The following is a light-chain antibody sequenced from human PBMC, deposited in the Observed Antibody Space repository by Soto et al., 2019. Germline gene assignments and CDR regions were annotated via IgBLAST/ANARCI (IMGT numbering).Light chain of an antibody. CDR2: GAS. CDR1: QSVSSSY. CDR3: QQYGSSLIT. Sequence: DIVLTQSPATLSLSPGERATLSCRASQSVSSSYLAWYQQKPGQAPRLLIYGASSRATGIPDRFSGSGSGTDFTLTISRLEPEDFAVYYCQQYGSSLITLGQGTRLEIK. J-gene: IGKJ5*01. V-gene: IGKV3-20*01.